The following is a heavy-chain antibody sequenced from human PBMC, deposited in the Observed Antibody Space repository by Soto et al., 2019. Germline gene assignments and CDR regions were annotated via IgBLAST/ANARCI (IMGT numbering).Heavy chain of an antibody. CDR2: ISYNGGNN. CDR1: GLTFLTYG. V-gene: IGHV3-30*03. Sequence: GGCLRLCCAASGLTFLTYGRDWGRLVTGKGLEWVAVISYNGGNNYYADSVKGRFTISRDNSQNTLYLQMNSLRPEDTAVYSCSRDVAGGLRLGELSSYFDYCGQGT. J-gene: IGHJ4*02. CDR3: SRDVAGGLRLGELSSYFDY. D-gene: IGHD3-16*02.